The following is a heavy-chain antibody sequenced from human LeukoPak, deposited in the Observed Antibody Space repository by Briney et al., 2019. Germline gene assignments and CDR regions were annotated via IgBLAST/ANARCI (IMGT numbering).Heavy chain of an antibody. V-gene: IGHV1-2*02. CDR2: IIPDSGGT. CDR1: GYTFTSNY. D-gene: IGHD3-10*01. CDR3: ARGTPGSAEYYQH. J-gene: IGHJ1*01. Sequence: GASVKVSCKAFGYTFTSNYIHWVRQAPGQGLEWMGWIIPDSGGTNFAQRFQGRVTMTGDTSISTAYMELRRLRSDDTAVYFCARGTPGSAEYYQHWGQGTLVTVSS.